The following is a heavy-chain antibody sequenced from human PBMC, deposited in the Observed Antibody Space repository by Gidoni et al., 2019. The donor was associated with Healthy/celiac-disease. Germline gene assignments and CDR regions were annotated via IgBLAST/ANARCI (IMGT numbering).Heavy chain of an antibody. V-gene: IGHV1-69*09. D-gene: IGHD3-10*01. CDR2: IIPILGIA. J-gene: IGHJ6*02. CDR3: ARDHITMVRGVMGGMDV. Sequence: QVQLVQSGAEVKKPGSSVKVSCKASGGTFSSYAISWVRQAPGQGLEWMGRIIPILGIANYAQKFQGRVTITADKSTSTAYMELSSLRSEDTAVYYCARDHITMVRGVMGGMDVWGQGTTVTVSS. CDR1: GGTFSSYA.